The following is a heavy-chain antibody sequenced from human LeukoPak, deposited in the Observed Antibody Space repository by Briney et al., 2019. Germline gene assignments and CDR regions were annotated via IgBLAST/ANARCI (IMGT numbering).Heavy chain of an antibody. CDR1: GFTVSSNY. Sequence: TGGSLRLSCAASGFTVSSNYMSWVRQAPGKGLEWASVIYSGGSTYYADSVKGRFTISRHNSKNTLYLQMNSLRAEDTAVYYCARDLRGQEDVWGQGTTVTVSS. CDR3: ARDLRGQEDV. CDR2: IYSGGST. J-gene: IGHJ6*02. V-gene: IGHV3-53*04. D-gene: IGHD3-10*01.